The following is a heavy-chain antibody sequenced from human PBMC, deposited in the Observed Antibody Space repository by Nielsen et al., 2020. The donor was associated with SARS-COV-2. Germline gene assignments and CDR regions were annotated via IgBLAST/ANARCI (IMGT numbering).Heavy chain of an antibody. CDR3: ARDLGSLYTDYGMDV. V-gene: IGHV1-2*02. Sequence: ASVKVSCKASGYTFTGYYMHWVRQAPGQGLEWMGWINPNSGGTNYAQKFQGRVTMTRDTSISTAYMELSRLRSDDTAVYYCARDLGSLYTDYGMDVWGQGTTVTVSS. J-gene: IGHJ6*02. CDR2: INPNSGGT. D-gene: IGHD2-2*02. CDR1: GYTFTGYY.